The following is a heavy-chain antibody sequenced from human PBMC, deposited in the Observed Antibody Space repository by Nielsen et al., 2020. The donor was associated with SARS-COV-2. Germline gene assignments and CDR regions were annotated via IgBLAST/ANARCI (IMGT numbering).Heavy chain of an antibody. Sequence: GESLKISCAASGFTFSDYYMSWIRQAPGKGLEWVSYISSSGSTIYYADSVKGRLTISRDNAKNSLYLQMNSLRAEDTAVYYCARDVKQFYGMDVWGQGTTVTVSS. CDR3: ARDVKQFYGMDV. V-gene: IGHV3-11*01. CDR2: ISSSGSTI. J-gene: IGHJ6*02. CDR1: GFTFSDYY. D-gene: IGHD6-19*01.